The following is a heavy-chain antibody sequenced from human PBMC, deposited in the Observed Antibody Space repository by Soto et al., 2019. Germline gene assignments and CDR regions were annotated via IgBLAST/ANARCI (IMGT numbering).Heavy chain of an antibody. Sequence: GESLNISCKGSGYSFTSYWIGWVRQITGKGLEWMGIIYPGDSDTRYSPSFQGQVTISADKSISTAYLQWSSLKASDTAMYYCASQSSSSGSGAFDIWGQGTMVTVSS. CDR1: GYSFTSYW. CDR2: IYPGDSDT. V-gene: IGHV5-51*01. J-gene: IGHJ3*02. CDR3: ASQSSSSGSGAFDI. D-gene: IGHD6-6*01.